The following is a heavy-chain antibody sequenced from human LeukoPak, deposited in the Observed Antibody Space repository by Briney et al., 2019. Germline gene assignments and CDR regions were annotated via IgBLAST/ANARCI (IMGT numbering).Heavy chain of an antibody. J-gene: IGHJ4*02. CDR3: ARDPDYYGSGSYIDY. V-gene: IGHV3-7*01. CDR2: IKQDGSEK. D-gene: IGHD3-10*01. CDR1: GFTFSSYW. Sequence: GGSLRLSCAASGFTFSSYWMSWVRQAPGKGLEWVANIKQDGSEKYYVDSVKGRFTISRDNAKNSLYLQMNSLRAEDTAVYYCARDPDYYGSGSYIDYWGQGTLVTVSS.